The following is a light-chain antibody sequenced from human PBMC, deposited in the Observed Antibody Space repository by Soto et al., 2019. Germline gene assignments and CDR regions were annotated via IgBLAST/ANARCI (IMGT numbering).Light chain of an antibody. J-gene: IGKJ1*01. CDR2: DAS. CDR3: QQYNTTSWT. V-gene: IGKV1-5*01. Sequence: DIQMTQSPSTLSASVGDRVTITCRASRSISSWLAWYQQKPGKAPDLLIYDASSLESGVPSRFSGSGSVTEFTLTISSLQPDDFATYYCQQYNTTSWTFGQGTQGEIK. CDR1: RSISSW.